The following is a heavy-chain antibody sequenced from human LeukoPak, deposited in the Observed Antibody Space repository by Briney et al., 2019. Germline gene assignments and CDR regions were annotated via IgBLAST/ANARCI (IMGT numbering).Heavy chain of an antibody. Sequence: SETLSLTCAVYGGSFSGYYWSWIRQPPGKGLEWIGEINHSGSTNYNPFLKSRVTISVDTSKNQFSLKLSSVTAAGTAVYYCARGKGVPAPRYYGMDVWGQGTTVTVSS. D-gene: IGHD3-16*01. V-gene: IGHV4-34*01. CDR2: INHSGST. CDR3: ARGKGVPAPRYYGMDV. CDR1: GGSFSGYY. J-gene: IGHJ6*02.